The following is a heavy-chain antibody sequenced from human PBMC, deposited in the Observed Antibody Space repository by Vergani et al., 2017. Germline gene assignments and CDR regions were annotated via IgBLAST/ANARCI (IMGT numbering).Heavy chain of an antibody. J-gene: IGHJ3*02. CDR1: GASITSGSFY. V-gene: IGHV4-61*02. Sequence: QVHLNEAGPGLVKPSQTLSLTCTVSGASITSGSFYWSWIRQPAGKRLEWIGRIHTNGVIHYNPSLNSRATISVDTSRNQISLKLTSVTATDTAIYFCARGNPYVDFDIWGQGTMITVSS. CDR3: ARGNPYVDFDI. CDR2: IHTNGVI. D-gene: IGHD3-16*01.